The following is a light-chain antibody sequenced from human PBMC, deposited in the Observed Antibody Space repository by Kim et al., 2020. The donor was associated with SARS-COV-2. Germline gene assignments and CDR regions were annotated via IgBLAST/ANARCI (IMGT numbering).Light chain of an antibody. CDR2: GAS. CDR3: QQYNNWPRVT. J-gene: IGKJ4*01. V-gene: IGKV3-15*01. Sequence: EIVMTQSPATLSVSPGERVTLSCRASQSVRSKLVWYQQKPGQAPRLLIYGASTRATGIPARFSGSGSGTEFTLTISNLQSEDFALYYCQQYNNWPRVTFGAGTKVDIK. CDR1: QSVRSK.